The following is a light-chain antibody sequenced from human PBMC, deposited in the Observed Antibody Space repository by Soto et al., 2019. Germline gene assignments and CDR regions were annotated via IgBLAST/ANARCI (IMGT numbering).Light chain of an antibody. J-gene: IGLJ1*01. Sequence: QSALTQPRSVSGSPGQSVTISCTGTSSDVGGYNYVSWYQQHPGKAPKVMIYDVSERPSGVPDRFSGSKSGNTASLTISGLQAEDEADYYCCSYAGSPRYVFGTWTKLTFL. CDR1: SSDVGGYNY. CDR2: DVS. CDR3: CSYAGSPRYV. V-gene: IGLV2-11*01.